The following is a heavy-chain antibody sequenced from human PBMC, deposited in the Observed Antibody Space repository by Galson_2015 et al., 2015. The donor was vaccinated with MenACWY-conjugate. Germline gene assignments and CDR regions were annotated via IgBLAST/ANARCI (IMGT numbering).Heavy chain of an antibody. CDR3: ARDRTEPTVSLPSNWFDP. Sequence: SLRLSCAASGFTFGSYWMHWVRHVPGKGLVWVSRIDRAGSSTTYADSVKGRFTISRDNAKNTLYLQMNSLRAEDTAVYYCARDRTEPTVSLPSNWFDPWGQGTQVIVSS. J-gene: IGHJ5*02. D-gene: IGHD4-11*01. V-gene: IGHV3-74*01. CDR2: IDRAGSST. CDR1: GFTFGSYW.